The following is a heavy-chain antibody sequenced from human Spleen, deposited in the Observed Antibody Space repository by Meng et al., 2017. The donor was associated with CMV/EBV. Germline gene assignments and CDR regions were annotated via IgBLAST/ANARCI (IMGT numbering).Heavy chain of an antibody. D-gene: IGHD6-13*01. V-gene: IGHV3-20*04. CDR2: INWNGDIT. CDR3: AKGDSSSLRPTFDY. Sequence: ESLKISCAASGFIFDDYGMNWVRQVPGKGLEWVSGINWNGDITSYADSVRGRFTISRDNAKNSLYLQTNGLRTEDTALYFCAKGDSSSLRPTFDYWGQGTLVTVSS. CDR1: GFIFDDYG. J-gene: IGHJ4*02.